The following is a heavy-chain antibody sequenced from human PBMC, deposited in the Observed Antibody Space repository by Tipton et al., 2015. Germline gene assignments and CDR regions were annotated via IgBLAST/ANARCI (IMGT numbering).Heavy chain of an antibody. V-gene: IGHV4-59*01. CDR1: GGSISSYY. CDR3: ARKLSGSYIGG. D-gene: IGHD1-26*01. J-gene: IGHJ4*02. CDR2: IYYSGST. Sequence: LRLSCTVSGGSISSYYWTWIRQPPGKGLEWIGHIYYSGSTNYNPSLKSRVTISIDTSKNQFSLNLSSVTAADTAVYYCARKLSGSYIGGWGQGTLVTVSS.